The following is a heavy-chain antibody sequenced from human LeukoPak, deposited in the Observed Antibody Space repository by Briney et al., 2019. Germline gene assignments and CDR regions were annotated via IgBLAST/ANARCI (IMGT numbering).Heavy chain of an antibody. CDR2: IGPTGFDR. Sequence: GGSLRLSCTTSGLTFSTSGFNWVRQAPGKGLEWVASIGPTGFDRYHADSIKGRFTISRDNANNFLYLQMDSLRAEDTAVYYCATETGGRHYDYWGQGTLLTVSS. V-gene: IGHV3-21*06. CDR1: GLTFSTSG. D-gene: IGHD1-14*01. J-gene: IGHJ4*02. CDR3: ATETGGRHYDY.